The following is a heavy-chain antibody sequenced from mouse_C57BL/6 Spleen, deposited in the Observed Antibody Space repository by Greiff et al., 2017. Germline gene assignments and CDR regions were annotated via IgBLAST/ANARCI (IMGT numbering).Heavy chain of an antibody. CDR2: FHPYNDDT. CDR3: AIYDDYGPEAMDY. V-gene: IGHV1-47*01. Sequence: QVQLQQSGAELVKPGASVKMSCKASGYTFTTYPIEWMKQNHGKSLEWIGNFHPYNDDTKYNEKFKGKATLTVEESSRTVYLGLSRLTSDHSAVYYCAIYDDYGPEAMDYWGQGTSVTVSS. D-gene: IGHD2-4*01. CDR1: GYTFTTYP. J-gene: IGHJ4*01.